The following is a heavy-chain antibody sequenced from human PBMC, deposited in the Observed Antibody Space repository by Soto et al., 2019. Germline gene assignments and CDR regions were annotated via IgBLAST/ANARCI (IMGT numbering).Heavy chain of an antibody. CDR2: ISGTSDSI. CDR3: ARVVALTAAGTTDY. J-gene: IGHJ4*02. Sequence: PGWSLRLSCAASVFTFSDYYMSWIRQVPGKGLEWVAYISGTSDSIPYADSVKGRFTISRDNAKNSLYLQMNSLRAEDTAVYYCARVVALTAAGTTDYWGQGTLVTVSS. D-gene: IGHD6-13*01. CDR1: VFTFSDYY. V-gene: IGHV3-11*06.